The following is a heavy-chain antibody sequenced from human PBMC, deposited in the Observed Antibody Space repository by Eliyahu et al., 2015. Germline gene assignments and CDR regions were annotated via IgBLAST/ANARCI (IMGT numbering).Heavy chain of an antibody. CDR3: ARRLLSWNGMDV. V-gene: IGHV4-34*12. CDR1: FTAYXGTS. Sequence: QVQPQQWGGRPLKPSETXSLTCTGSFTAYXGTSXHYPPQPPRLGLQWIGEFVHNGSTNSDPSLKNRLTISLDTSKKQFSLRLASVTAADTAVYYCARRLLSWNGMDVWGQGTTVTVSS. J-gene: IGHJ6*02. D-gene: IGHD2-21*01. CDR2: FVHNGST.